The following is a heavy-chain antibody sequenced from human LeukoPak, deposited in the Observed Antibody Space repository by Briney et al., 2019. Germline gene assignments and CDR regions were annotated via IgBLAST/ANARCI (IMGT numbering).Heavy chain of an antibody. CDR1: GFTFSRYG. J-gene: IGHJ4*02. V-gene: IGHV3-30*18. CDR2: ISYDGGIK. CDR3: AKQFQIGVKYLDY. D-gene: IGHD2/OR15-2a*01. Sequence: GGSLRLSCAASGFTFSRYGIHWVRQAPGKGLEWVAVISYDGGIKYYADSVKGRFTIYRANYTNTLYLEMNSLGAEDTAVYSCAKQFQIGVKYLDYWGQGTPVTVSS.